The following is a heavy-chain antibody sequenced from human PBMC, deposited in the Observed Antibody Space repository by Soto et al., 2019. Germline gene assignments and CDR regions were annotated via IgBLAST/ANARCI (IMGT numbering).Heavy chain of an antibody. D-gene: IGHD2-21*01. CDR1: GCSISSSYW. V-gene: IGHV4-28*03. Sequence: SETLSLTCAVSGCSISSSYWWCCMRQPPGKGLEWSGNIYYSRTTYYNPPLKSRVTMSVNTSKKQFPLKRNSVTAVAPAFYYCARVRRAYSFDYWGQGTMVTVSS. CDR2: IYYSRTT. CDR3: ARVRRAYSFDY. J-gene: IGHJ4*01.